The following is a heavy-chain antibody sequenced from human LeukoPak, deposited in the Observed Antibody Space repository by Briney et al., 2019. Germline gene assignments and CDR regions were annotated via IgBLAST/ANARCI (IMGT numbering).Heavy chain of an antibody. CDR3: ARDLTYYYDRSGYYWAY. CDR1: GFTFGDYG. Sequence: GSLRLSCTASGFTFGDYGMSWVRQAPGKGLEWVGFIRGKAYGGTTEYGASVKGRFTISRDDSKSIAYLQMNSLKAEDTAVYYCARDLTYYYDRSGYYWAYWGQGTLVTVSS. D-gene: IGHD3-22*01. V-gene: IGHV3-49*04. J-gene: IGHJ4*02. CDR2: IRGKAYGGTT.